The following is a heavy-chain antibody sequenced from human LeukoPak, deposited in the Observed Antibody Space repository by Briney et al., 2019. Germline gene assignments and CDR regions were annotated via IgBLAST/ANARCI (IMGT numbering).Heavy chain of an antibody. D-gene: IGHD3-16*01. CDR2: LYHSGST. CDR1: GYSISSGYY. J-gene: IGHJ4*02. V-gene: IGHV4-38-2*02. Sequence: SETLSLTCTVSGYSISSGYYWGWIRQPPGNGLEWIGSLYHSGSTYYSPSLSSRVTMSVDTSKNHFSLKLTSLTAADTAMYHCARIHSHAYSSYWGQGTLVTVSS. CDR3: ARIHSHAYSSY.